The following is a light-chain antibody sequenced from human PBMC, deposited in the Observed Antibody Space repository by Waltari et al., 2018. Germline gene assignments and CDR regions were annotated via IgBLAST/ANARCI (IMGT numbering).Light chain of an antibody. CDR2: DAS. CDR3: QQRSDWLLT. J-gene: IGKJ4*01. CDR1: QCVSSY. V-gene: IGKV3-11*01. Sequence: IVLTQSPATLYLSPGERATLSCRASQCVSSYLAWYQQKSGQAPRLPIYDASNRATGIPARFSGGGSGTDFTLTISSLEPEDFAVYYCQQRSDWLLTFGGGTKVEIK.